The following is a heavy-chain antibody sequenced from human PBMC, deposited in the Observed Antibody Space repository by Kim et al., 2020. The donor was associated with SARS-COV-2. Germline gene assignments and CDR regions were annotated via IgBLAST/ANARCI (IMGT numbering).Heavy chain of an antibody. V-gene: IGHV3-49*03. CDR2: IRSKAYGGTT. CDR3: TRDEDYDILTGYYLGEDY. CDR1: GFTFGDYA. J-gene: IGHJ4*02. Sequence: GGSLRLSCTASGFTFGDYAMSWFRQAPGKGLEWVGFIRSKAYGGTTEYAASVKGRFTISRDDSKSIAYLQMNSLKTEDTAVYYCTRDEDYDILTGYYLGEDYWGQGTLVTVSS. D-gene: IGHD3-9*01.